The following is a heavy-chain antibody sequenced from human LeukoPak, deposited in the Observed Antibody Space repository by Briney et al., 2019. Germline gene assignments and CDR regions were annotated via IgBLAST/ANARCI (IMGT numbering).Heavy chain of an antibody. CDR1: GFTFSSYG. CDR2: ISYDGSNK. V-gene: IGHV3-30*03. CDR3: ARGYSSSWYKGLNIDY. Sequence: PGGSLRLSCAASGFTFSSYGMHWVRQAPGKGLEWVAVISYDGSNKYYADSVKGRFTISRDNSKNTLYLQMNSLRAEDTAVYYCARGYSSSWYKGLNIDYWGQGTLVTVSS. D-gene: IGHD6-13*01. J-gene: IGHJ4*02.